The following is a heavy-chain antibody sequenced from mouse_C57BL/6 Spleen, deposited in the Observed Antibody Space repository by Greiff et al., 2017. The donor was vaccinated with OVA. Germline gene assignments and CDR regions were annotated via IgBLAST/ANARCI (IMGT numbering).Heavy chain of an antibody. CDR3: ARGDGYPFAY. CDR1: GYSITSGYY. V-gene: IGHV3-6*01. CDR2: ISYDGSN. J-gene: IGHJ3*01. Sequence: EVQLQESGPGLVKPSQSLSLTCSVTGYSITSGYYWNWIRQFPGNKLEWMGYISYDGSNNYNPSLKNRISITRDTSKNQFFLKLNSVTTEDTATYYCARGDGYPFAYWGQGTLVTVSA. D-gene: IGHD2-3*01.